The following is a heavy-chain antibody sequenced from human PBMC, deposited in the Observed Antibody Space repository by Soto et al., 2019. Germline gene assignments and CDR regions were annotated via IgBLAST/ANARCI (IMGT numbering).Heavy chain of an antibody. CDR2: IYYSGST. D-gene: IGHD5-12*01. CDR3: ARFSGYGVDY. V-gene: IGHV4-39*01. J-gene: IGHJ4*02. Sequence: QLQLQESGPGLVKPSETLSLTCTVSGGSISRSSYYWGWIRQPPGKGLEWIGSIYYSGSTYYNPSLKSRVTIPVDTSKNQFSLQRSAVTVADAAVECCARFSGYGVDYWGQGTLVTVSS. CDR1: GGSISRSSYY.